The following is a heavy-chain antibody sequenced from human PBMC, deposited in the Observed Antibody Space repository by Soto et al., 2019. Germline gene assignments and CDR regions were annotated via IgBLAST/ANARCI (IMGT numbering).Heavy chain of an antibody. J-gene: IGHJ2*01. CDR2: ISGGGDRT. V-gene: IGHV3-23*01. CDR3: ARKVLGSTSRPDWWYFDL. D-gene: IGHD2-2*01. CDR1: GFTFINYA. Sequence: EVQLLESGGGLEQPGGSLRLSCVGSGFTFINYAMNWVRQTPGKGLEWVSGISGGGDRTFDADSVKGRFTISRDNSKNTVNLQMKSLRADDTAVYYCARKVLGSTSRPDWWYFDLWGRGTLVTVSS.